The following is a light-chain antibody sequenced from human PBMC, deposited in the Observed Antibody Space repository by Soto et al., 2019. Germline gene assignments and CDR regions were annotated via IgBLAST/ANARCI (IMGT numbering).Light chain of an antibody. CDR3: QSYDTSLSASYV. Sequence: QSALTQPPSVSGAPGQRVTISCTGSSSNIGAGYEVHWYQHLPGKAPKLLIYGNTNRPSGVPNRFSGSKSGTSAFLAITGLQAEDEADYYCQSYDTSLSASYVFGGGTKVTVL. J-gene: IGLJ1*01. V-gene: IGLV1-40*01. CDR2: GNT. CDR1: SSNIGAGYE.